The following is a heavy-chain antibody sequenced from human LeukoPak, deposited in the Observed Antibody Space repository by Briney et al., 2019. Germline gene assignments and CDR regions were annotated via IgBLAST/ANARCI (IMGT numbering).Heavy chain of an antibody. CDR2: INPDNGNT. D-gene: IGHD3-10*01. CDR1: GYTFTTYP. Sequence: ASVKVSCKAAGYTFTTYPITWVRQAPGQGLEWMGWINPDNGNTIYAQKVQGRLTMTTDTSTTTAYMELRSLRSDDTAVYYCARARTYSYGSGSYYWDYYFDYWGLGTLVTVSP. V-gene: IGHV1-18*01. CDR3: ARARTYSYGSGSYYWDYYFDY. J-gene: IGHJ4*02.